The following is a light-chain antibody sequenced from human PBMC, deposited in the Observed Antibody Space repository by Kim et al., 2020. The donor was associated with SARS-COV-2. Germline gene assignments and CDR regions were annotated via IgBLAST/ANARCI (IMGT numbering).Light chain of an antibody. CDR2: GKK. CDR3: NSRDSSGNHLV. Sequence: AWGQKVRIKCKGDSLRSYEASGYQQKPGQAPVLVIYGKKNRPSGIPDRVAGSSSGNTASVTINGAQAEDEADYYCNSRDSSGNHLVFGGGTQLTVL. CDR1: SLRSYE. V-gene: IGLV3-19*01. J-gene: IGLJ3*02.